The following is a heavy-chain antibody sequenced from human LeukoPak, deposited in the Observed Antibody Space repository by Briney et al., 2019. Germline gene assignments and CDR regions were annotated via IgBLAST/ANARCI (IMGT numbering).Heavy chain of an antibody. D-gene: IGHD3-10*01. CDR2: IYYSGST. J-gene: IGHJ4*02. V-gene: IGHV4-39*07. CDR1: GGSISSSSYY. CDR3: ARDPLLWFGEPGGHA. Sequence: SETLSLTCTVSGGSISSSSYYRGWIRQPRGKGLEWIGSIYYSGSTYYNPSLKSRVTISVDTSKNQFSLKLSSVTAADTAVYYCARDPLLWFGEPGGHAWGQGTLVTVSS.